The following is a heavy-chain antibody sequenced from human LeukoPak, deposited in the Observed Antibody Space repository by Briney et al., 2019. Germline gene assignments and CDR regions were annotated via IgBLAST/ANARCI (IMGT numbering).Heavy chain of an antibody. CDR3: ASTEGIVGASFDY. Sequence: SETLSLTCTVSGGSISSYYWSWIRQPPGKGLEWIGYIYTSGSTNYNPSLKSRVTISVDTSKNQFSLKLSSVTAADTAVYYCASTEGIVGASFDYWGQGTLVTVSS. J-gene: IGHJ4*02. CDR1: GGSISSYY. CDR2: IYTSGST. V-gene: IGHV4-4*09. D-gene: IGHD1-26*01.